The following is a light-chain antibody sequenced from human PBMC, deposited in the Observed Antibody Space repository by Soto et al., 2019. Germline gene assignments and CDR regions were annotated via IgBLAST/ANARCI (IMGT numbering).Light chain of an antibody. CDR3: SSYAGSNLL. Sequence: QLVLTQPPSASGSPGQSVTISCTGTSSDVGGYNYVSWYQQHPGKAPKLMIYEVTKRPSGVPDRFSGSKSGNTASLTVSGLQAEDEADYYCSSYAGSNLLFGGGTQLTVL. CDR2: EVT. J-gene: IGLJ7*01. V-gene: IGLV2-8*01. CDR1: SSDVGGYNY.